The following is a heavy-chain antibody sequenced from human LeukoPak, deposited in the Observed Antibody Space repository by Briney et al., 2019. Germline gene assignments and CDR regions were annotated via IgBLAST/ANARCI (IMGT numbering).Heavy chain of an antibody. CDR2: IYSGGST. CDR3: ARDRALHYYDSNGRGGFDY. Sequence: SGGSLRLSCAASGFTVSSNYMSWVRQAPGKGLECASVIYSGGSTYYADTVKGRFTISRDNSKNTLYLQMNSLRAEDTAVYYCARDRALHYYDSNGRGGFDYWGQGTLVTVSS. D-gene: IGHD3-22*01. V-gene: IGHV3-66*01. CDR1: GFTVSSNY. J-gene: IGHJ4*02.